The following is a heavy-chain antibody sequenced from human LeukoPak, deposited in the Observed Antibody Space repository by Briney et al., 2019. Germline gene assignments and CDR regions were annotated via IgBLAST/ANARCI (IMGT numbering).Heavy chain of an antibody. V-gene: IGHV3-53*01. Sequence: GGSLRLSCAASGFTFSSYSMNWVRQAPGKGLEWVSTIYEYANTYYADSVKGRFTISRDKSKNTLHLQMNNLRADDTAVYYCARDLWVLGNMAPPGMDVWGQGTTVIVSS. D-gene: IGHD1-26*01. CDR3: ARDLWVLGNMAPPGMDV. J-gene: IGHJ6*02. CDR1: GFTFSSYS. CDR2: IYEYANT.